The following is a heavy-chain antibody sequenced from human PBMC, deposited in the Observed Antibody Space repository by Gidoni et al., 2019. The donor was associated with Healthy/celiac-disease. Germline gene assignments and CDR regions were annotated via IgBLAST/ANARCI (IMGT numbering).Heavy chain of an antibody. J-gene: IGHJ3*02. D-gene: IGHD3-9*01. CDR1: GGSISSSSYY. CDR3: ARQVLYYDILTGYSGRAFDI. V-gene: IGHV4-39*01. CDR2: IYYSGST. Sequence: QLQLQESGPGLVKPSETLSLTCTVSGGSISSSSYYWGWIRPPPGKGLEWIGSIYYSGSTYYNPSLKSRVTISVDTSKNQFSLKLSSVTAADTAVYYCARQVLYYDILTGYSGRAFDIWGQGTMVTVSS.